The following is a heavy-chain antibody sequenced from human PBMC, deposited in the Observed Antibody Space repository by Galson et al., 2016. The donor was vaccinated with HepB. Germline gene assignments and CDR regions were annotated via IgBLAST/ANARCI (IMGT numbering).Heavy chain of an antibody. D-gene: IGHD3-10*01. CDR2: ISYYGSHK. Sequence: SLRLSCAASGFTFSNYAMHWVRQAPGKGLEWVAIISYYGSHKYYADSVKGRFTISRDNSKNTLYLQMNILRAEDTAVYYCASRIGGLYYGYWGQGTLVTVSS. CDR1: GFTFSNYA. V-gene: IGHV3-30-3*01. J-gene: IGHJ4*02. CDR3: ASRIGGLYYGY.